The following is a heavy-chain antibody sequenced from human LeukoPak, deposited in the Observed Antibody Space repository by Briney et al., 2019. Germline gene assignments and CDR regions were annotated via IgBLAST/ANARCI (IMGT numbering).Heavy chain of an antibody. CDR2: MNPNSGNT. Sequence: GASVKVSCKASGYTFTSYDINWVRQATGQGLEWMGWMNPNSGNTGYAQKFQGRVTITRNTSISTAYMELSSLRSEDTAVYYCAKVHYDFWTASSYWGQGTLVTVSS. D-gene: IGHD3-3*01. V-gene: IGHV1-8*03. CDR1: GYTFTSYD. CDR3: AKVHYDFWTASSY. J-gene: IGHJ4*02.